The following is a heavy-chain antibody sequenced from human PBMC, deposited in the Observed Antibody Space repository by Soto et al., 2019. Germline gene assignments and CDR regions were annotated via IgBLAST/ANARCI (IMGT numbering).Heavy chain of an antibody. CDR3: ARRSRIVVAPT. V-gene: IGHV4-39*02. CDR2: FYYDGRT. CDR1: GASFSDANYY. D-gene: IGHD6-19*01. J-gene: IGHJ4*02. Sequence: SETLSLTCIVSGASFSDANYYWVWIRQPPGEGLEWIGSFYYDGRTYYNASLKSRVTISVDTSKNHFSLMLTSVTAADTAVYYRARRSRIVVAPTWGQGTLVTVSS.